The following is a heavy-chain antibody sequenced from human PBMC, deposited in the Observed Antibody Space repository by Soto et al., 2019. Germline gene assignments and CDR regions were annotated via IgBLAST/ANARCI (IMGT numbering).Heavy chain of an antibody. V-gene: IGHV3-23*01. CDR2: ISGSGGST. J-gene: IGHJ4*02. Sequence: GGSLRLSCVGSGFTFSNYAMSWVRQAPGKGLAWVSAISGSGGSTYYADSVKGRYTISRDNSKNTLHLQMNSLRAEDTALYYCAKVPVGATGRFDYCGQGPMVTASS. CDR1: GFTFSNYA. CDR3: AKVPVGATGRFDY. D-gene: IGHD1-26*01.